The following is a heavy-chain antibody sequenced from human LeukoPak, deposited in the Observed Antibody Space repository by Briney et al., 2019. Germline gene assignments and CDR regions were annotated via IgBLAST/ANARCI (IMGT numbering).Heavy chain of an antibody. Sequence: GGSLRLSCAASGFTFSSDSMNWVRQAPGKGLEWVSSISSSSSYIYYADSVKGRFTISRDNSKNTLFLQMNSLRAEDRAVYYCAKRGPYPRYYCDYWGQGTLVTVSS. V-gene: IGHV3-21*04. CDR3: AKRGPYPRYYCDY. CDR1: GFTFSSDS. CDR2: ISSSSSYI. J-gene: IGHJ4*02. D-gene: IGHD1-26*01.